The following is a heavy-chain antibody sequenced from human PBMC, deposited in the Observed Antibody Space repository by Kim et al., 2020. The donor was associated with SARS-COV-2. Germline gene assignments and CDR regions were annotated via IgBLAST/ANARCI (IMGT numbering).Heavy chain of an antibody. CDR3: TTAGSIVVVIRAVDI. V-gene: IGHV3-15*01. J-gene: IGHJ3*02. Sequence: APVKGRLNISRDDSKNTLYLQMNSLKTEDTAVYYCTTAGSIVVVIRAVDIWGQGTMVTVSS. D-gene: IGHD3-22*01.